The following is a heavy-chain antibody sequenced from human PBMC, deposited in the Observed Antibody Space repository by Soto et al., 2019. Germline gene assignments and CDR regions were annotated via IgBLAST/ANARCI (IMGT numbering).Heavy chain of an antibody. D-gene: IGHD2-15*01. Sequence: PSETLSLTCTVSGGSISSYYWSWIRQPPGKGLEWIGYIYYSGSTNYNPSLKSRVTISVDTSKNQFSLKLSSVTAADTAVYYCARDRLSNCSGGSCLMGFDYWGQGTLVTVSS. CDR3: ARDRLSNCSGGSCLMGFDY. CDR1: GGSISSYY. J-gene: IGHJ4*02. CDR2: IYYSGST. V-gene: IGHV4-59*01.